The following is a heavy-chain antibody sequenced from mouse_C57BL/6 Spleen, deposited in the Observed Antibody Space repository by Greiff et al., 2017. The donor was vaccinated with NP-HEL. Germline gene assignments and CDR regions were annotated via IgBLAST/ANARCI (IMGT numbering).Heavy chain of an antibody. CDR3: PSEVLFAY. J-gene: IGHJ3*01. CDR1: GFTFSSYA. Sequence: EVKLVESGGGLVKPGGSLKLSCAASGFTFSSYAMSWVRQTPEKRLEWVATISDGGSYTYYPDNVKGRFTISRDNAKNNLYLQMSHLKSEDTAMYYCPSEVLFAYWGPGTLVTVSA. CDR2: ISDGGSYT. V-gene: IGHV5-4*03.